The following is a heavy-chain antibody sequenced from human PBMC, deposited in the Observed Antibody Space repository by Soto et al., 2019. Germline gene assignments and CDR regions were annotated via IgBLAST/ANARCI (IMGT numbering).Heavy chain of an antibody. CDR1: GGSFCGYY. J-gene: IGHJ3*02. CDR3: AGYDAFDI. D-gene: IGHD5-12*01. CDR2: INHSGST. Sequence: SETPSLTCAVCGGSFCGYYWGWIRQPPGKGLEWIGEINHSGSTNYNPSLKSRVTISVDTSKNQFSLKLSSVTAADTAVYYCAGYDAFDIWGQGTMVTVSS. V-gene: IGHV4-34*01.